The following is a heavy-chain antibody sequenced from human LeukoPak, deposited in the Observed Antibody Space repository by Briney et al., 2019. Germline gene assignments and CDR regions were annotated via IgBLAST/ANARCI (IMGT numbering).Heavy chain of an antibody. V-gene: IGHV3-7*03. CDR1: GFTFSDYW. D-gene: IGHD1-7*01. CDR3: ARPKNRENYWRAFDI. CDR2: IKQDGNEK. Sequence: GGSLRLSCVASGFTFSDYWTTWVRQAPGTGLEWVANIKQDGNEKYYVDSVKGRFTISRDNAKNSLHLQMDNLRAEDTAVYYCARPKNRENYWRAFDIWGQGTMVTVSS. J-gene: IGHJ3*02.